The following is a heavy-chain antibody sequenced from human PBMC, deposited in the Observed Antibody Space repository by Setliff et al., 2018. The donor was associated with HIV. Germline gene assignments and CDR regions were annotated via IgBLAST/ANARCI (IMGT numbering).Heavy chain of an antibody. CDR2: INSDGSST. CDR3: AKPAPDIAAAGTYYFDY. J-gene: IGHJ4*02. V-gene: IGHV3-74*01. D-gene: IGHD6-13*01. CDR1: GIIFSNYG. Sequence: GGSLRLSCAASGIIFSNYGMHWVRQAPGKGLVWVSRINSDGSSTSYADAVKGRFTISRDIAKNTLYLQMNSLRAEDTAVYYCAKPAPDIAAAGTYYFDYWGQGTLVTVSS.